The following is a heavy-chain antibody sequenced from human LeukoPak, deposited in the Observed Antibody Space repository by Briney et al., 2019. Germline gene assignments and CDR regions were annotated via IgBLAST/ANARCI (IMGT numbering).Heavy chain of an antibody. CDR1: GFTFSTYA. D-gene: IGHD1-14*01. CDR3: AREIVGGFNPGAY. V-gene: IGHV3-48*03. Sequence: GGSLRLSCAASGFTFSTYAMNWVRQAPGKGLEWVSYITNNGSTIYYADSVKGRFTISRDKAENSLYLQMNSLRAEDTAIYYCAREIVGGFNPGAYWGQGTLVTVSS. CDR2: ITNNGSTI. J-gene: IGHJ4*02.